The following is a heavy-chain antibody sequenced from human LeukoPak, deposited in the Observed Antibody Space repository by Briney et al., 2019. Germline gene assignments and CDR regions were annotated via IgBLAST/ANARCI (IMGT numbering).Heavy chain of an antibody. J-gene: IGHJ3*02. D-gene: IGHD2-2*01. V-gene: IGHV3-21*01. Sequence: PGGSLRLSCAASGFTFSSYSMDWVRQAPGKGLEWVSSITSRSDYIYYADSGKGRFIISRDNARNSVYLQMNGLRVEDTAVYYCARVSGTSITGAFDTWGQGTMVTVSS. CDR2: ITSRSDYI. CDR3: ARVSGTSITGAFDT. CDR1: GFTFSSYS.